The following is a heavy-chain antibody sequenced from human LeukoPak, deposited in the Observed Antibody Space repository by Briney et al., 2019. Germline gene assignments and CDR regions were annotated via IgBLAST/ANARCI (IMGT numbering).Heavy chain of an antibody. CDR3: ARGSTYYDSSGQVPFDY. CDR2: INQDGSAK. V-gene: IGHV3-7*01. J-gene: IGHJ4*02. D-gene: IGHD3-22*01. CDR1: GFTFSTYW. Sequence: GGSLRLSCAASGFTFSTYWMNWVRQAPGKGLEWVANINQDGSAKYYVDSMKGRFSISRDNANNSLYLQMNSLRAEDTAVYYCARGSTYYDSSGQVPFDYWGQGTLVTVSS.